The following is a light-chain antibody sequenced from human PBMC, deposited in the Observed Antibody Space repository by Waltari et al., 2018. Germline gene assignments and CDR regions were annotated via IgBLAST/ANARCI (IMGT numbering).Light chain of an antibody. V-gene: IGLV1-40*01. Sequence: QSVLTQPPSVSGAPGQRVTISCTGTRSNIEAGYAVHWYQHVLGTAPKVVIYTNSIRPSGVPDRFSGSKSGTSASLAITGLQAEDEAEYYCQSYDSSLSGWVFGGGTTLTVL. CDR2: TNS. J-gene: IGLJ2*01. CDR3: QSYDSSLSGWV. CDR1: RSNIEAGYA.